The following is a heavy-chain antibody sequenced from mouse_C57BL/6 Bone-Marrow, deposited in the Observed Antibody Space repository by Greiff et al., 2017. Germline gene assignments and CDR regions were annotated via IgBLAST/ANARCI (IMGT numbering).Heavy chain of an antibody. V-gene: IGHV14-4*01. CDR2: IDPENGDT. J-gene: IGHJ1*03. D-gene: IGHD1-1*01. CDR3: ATGTVVAAEYFDV. Sequence: EVQLQQSGAELVRPGASVKLSCTASGFNIKDDYMHWVKQRPEQGLEWIGWIDPENGDTEYASKFQGKATITADTSSNTAYLQLSILTSEDTAVDYCATGTVVAAEYFDVWGTGTTVTVSS. CDR1: GFNIKDDY.